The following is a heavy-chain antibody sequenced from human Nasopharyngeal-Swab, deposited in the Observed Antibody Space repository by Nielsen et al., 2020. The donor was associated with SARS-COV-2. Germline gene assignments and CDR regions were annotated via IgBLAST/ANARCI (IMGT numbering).Heavy chain of an antibody. CDR3: ARETIPYDSSGFDAFDI. J-gene: IGHJ3*02. Sequence: PGKGLAWIGYIYYSGSTYYNPSLKSRVTISVDTSKNQFSLKLSSVTAADTAVYYCARETIPYDSSGFDAFDIWGQGTMVTVSS. D-gene: IGHD3-22*01. V-gene: IGHV4-31*02. CDR2: IYYSGST.